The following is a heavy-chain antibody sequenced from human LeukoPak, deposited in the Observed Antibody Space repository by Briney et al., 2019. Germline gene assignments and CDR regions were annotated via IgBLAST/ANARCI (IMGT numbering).Heavy chain of an antibody. J-gene: IGHJ5*02. CDR2: IYYSGST. V-gene: IGHV4-59*08. CDR3: ARTRIAAAGYNWFDP. D-gene: IGHD6-13*01. Sequence: MTSETLSLTYTVSGGSISSYYWSWIRQPPGKGLEWIGYIYYSGSTNYNPSLKSRVTISVDTSKNQFSLKLSSVTAADTAVYYCARTRIAAAGYNWFDPWGQGTLVTVSS. CDR1: GGSISSYY.